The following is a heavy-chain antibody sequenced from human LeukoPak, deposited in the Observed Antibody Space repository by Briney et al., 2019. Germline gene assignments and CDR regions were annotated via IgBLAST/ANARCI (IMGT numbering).Heavy chain of an antibody. CDR1: GYTLTELS. V-gene: IGHV1-24*01. CDR3: ATELRWKDH. J-gene: IGHJ4*02. D-gene: IGHD4-23*01. CDR2: FDPEDGET. Sequence: ASVNVSCKVSGYTLTELSMHWVRQAPGKGLEWMGGFDPEDGETIYAQKFQGRVTITADESTSTAYMELSSLTSEDTAVYYCATELRWKDHWGQGTLVTVSS.